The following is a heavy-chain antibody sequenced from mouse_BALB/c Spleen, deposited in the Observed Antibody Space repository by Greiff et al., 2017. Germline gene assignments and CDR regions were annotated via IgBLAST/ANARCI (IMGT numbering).Heavy chain of an antibody. V-gene: IGHV7-1*02. Sequence: EVQLVESGGGLVQPGGSLRFSCAASGFTISDFYMEWVRQPPGKGLEWIAASRNKANDYKTEYSASVKGRFIGTRDTYESILYLQMNALRAEDTACYYCARDYDYAMDYWGQGTSVTVS. CDR1: GFTISDFY. CDR3: ARDYDYAMDY. CDR2: SRNKANDYKT. J-gene: IGHJ4*01.